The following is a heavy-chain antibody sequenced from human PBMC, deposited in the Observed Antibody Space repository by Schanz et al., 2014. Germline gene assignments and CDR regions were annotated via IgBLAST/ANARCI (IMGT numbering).Heavy chain of an antibody. J-gene: IGHJ4*02. V-gene: IGHV1-46*03. CDR2: INSSGGST. D-gene: IGHD6-13*01. CDR1: GYTFSFTSYN. Sequence: QVQVEQSGPEVKKPGASVTVSSQASGYTFSFTSYNVHWVRQAPGQGLEWMGYINSSGGSTTYAQKFQGRVTMTRDTSTSTVYMELSSLRSEDTAVYYCARDGVDAAAGGNYWGQGTLVTVSS. CDR3: ARDGVDAAAGGNY.